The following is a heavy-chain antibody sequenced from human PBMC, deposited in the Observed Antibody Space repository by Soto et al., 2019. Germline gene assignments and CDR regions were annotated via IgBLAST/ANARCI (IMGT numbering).Heavy chain of an antibody. CDR2: IIPIFGTA. V-gene: IGHV1-69*13. D-gene: IGHD2-2*01. Sequence: GASVKVSCKASGGTFSSYAISWVRQAPGQGLEWMGGIIPIFGTANYAQKFQGRVTITADESTSTAYMELSSLRSEDTAVYYCARELVHCISTSCYAGDFDYWGQGTLVTVSS. CDR3: ARELVHCISTSCYAGDFDY. J-gene: IGHJ4*02. CDR1: GGTFSSYA.